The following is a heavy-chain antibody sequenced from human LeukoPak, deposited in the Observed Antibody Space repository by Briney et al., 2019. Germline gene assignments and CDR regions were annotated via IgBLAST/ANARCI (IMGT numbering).Heavy chain of an antibody. D-gene: IGHD3-16*01. CDR1: GFTFTIYW. Sequence: GVPLRLSCAASGFTFTIYWMSWVRQAPGKGLEWVANIKQDGSEKYYVDSVKGRFTISRDNAKNSLYLQMNSLRAEDTAVYYCARDVAAPGGVYFDYWGQGTLVAVSS. J-gene: IGHJ4*02. CDR2: IKQDGSEK. V-gene: IGHV3-7*01. CDR3: ARDVAAPGGVYFDY.